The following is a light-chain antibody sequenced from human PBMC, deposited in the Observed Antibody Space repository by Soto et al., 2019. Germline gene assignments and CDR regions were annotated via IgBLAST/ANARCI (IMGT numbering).Light chain of an antibody. CDR2: EGS. V-gene: IGLV2-23*01. J-gene: IGLJ2*01. CDR1: SSDGGCYNL. Sequence: QSVLTQPASASASPGQSITLSCTVTSSDGGCYNLVSWYQQHPGKPPILMLYEGSKQPTGVANPFSCSKSGNAASLTISGPQAEYEAESYYCSYAGSSTSLVFGGGTKLTVL. CDR3: CSYAGSSTSLV.